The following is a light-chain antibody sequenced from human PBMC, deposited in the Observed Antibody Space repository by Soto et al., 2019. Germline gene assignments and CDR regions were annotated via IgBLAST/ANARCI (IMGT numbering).Light chain of an antibody. Sequence: EIVMTQSPATLSVSPGERATLSCRASQSVSTKVLWYQQKPGQAPRLLIYGASTRATGIPARFSGSGSGTEFTLTISSLQSEDFAVYYCQQYNNWPPLTFGGGTKVEIK. V-gene: IGKV3-15*01. CDR3: QQYNNWPPLT. CDR2: GAS. CDR1: QSVSTK. J-gene: IGKJ4*01.